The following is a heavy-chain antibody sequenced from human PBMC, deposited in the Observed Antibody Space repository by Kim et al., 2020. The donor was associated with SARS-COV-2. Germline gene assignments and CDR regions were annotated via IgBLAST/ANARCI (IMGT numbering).Heavy chain of an antibody. V-gene: IGHV1-69*02. CDR3: APGDYDILTGYYSDFDY. J-gene: IGHJ4*02. D-gene: IGHD3-9*01. Sequence: FQGRVTITADKSTSTAYMELSSLRSEDTAVYYCAPGDYDILTGYYSDFDYWGQGTLVTVSS.